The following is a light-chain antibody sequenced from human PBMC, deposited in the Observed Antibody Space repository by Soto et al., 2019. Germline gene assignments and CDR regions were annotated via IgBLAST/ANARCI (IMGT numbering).Light chain of an antibody. CDR3: RQSNYWPYT. J-gene: IGKJ2*01. V-gene: IGKV3-15*01. Sequence: EIVMTQSPATLSVSPGERATLSCRASQSVRHNLAWYQQKPGQAPRLLIYGASTRATAIPARFSGSGSGTDFTLTISSLQSEDFAVYYCRQSNYWPYTFGQGTKVDIK. CDR1: QSVRHN. CDR2: GAS.